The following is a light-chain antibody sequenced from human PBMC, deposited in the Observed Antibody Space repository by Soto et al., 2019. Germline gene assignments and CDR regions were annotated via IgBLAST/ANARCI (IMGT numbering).Light chain of an antibody. CDR1: QNIDSR. CDR3: QQYNSFSLFT. Sequence: DIQMAQSPSTLSASVGDRVTITCRASQNIDSRLAWYQQKPGKAPKLLVYDASTLERGVTSTFSGSGSGTDFTLNITNLQPEDFATYYCQQYNSFSLFTFGPGTKVETK. V-gene: IGKV1-5*01. CDR2: DAS. J-gene: IGKJ3*01.